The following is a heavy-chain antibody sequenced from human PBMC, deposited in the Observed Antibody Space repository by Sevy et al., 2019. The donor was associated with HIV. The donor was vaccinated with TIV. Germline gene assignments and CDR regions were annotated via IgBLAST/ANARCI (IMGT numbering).Heavy chain of an antibody. V-gene: IGHV1-8*01. CDR2: MNPNSGNT. CDR1: GYTFTSYD. CDR3: ARGRLTGIGFDY. J-gene: IGHJ4*02. D-gene: IGHD7-27*01. Sequence: ASVKVSCKASGYTFTSYDINWVRQATGQGLEWMGWMNPNSGNTGYAQKFQGRVTMTRNTSISTAYMELSSLRSEDTAVYNCARGRLTGIGFDYWGQGTLVTVSS.